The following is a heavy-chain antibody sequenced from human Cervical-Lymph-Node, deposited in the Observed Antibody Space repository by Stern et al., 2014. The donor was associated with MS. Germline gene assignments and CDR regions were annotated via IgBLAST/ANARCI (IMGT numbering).Heavy chain of an antibody. CDR3: ARKGPYGLDY. D-gene: IGHD3-10*01. J-gene: IGHJ4*02. V-gene: IGHV5-51*01. Sequence: MQLVQSGAEVKKPGESLKISCKGSGYNFASYWIGWVRQVPGKGLEWMGIIYPDDSDARYTPSFQGQGTMSADKSIGTAYLQWSSLKASDTAFYFCARKGPYGLDYWGQGALVTVSS. CDR1: GYNFASYW. CDR2: IYPDDSDA.